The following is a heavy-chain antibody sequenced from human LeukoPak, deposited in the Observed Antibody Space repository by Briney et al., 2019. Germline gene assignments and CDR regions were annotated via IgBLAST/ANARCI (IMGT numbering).Heavy chain of an antibody. CDR2: IRQDGSEK. CDR3: TRVSPNTVTTLQYFDY. V-gene: IGHV3-7*01. Sequence: GGSLRLSCAASGFTFSSYWMSWVRQAPGKGLEWVANIRQDGSEKYYVDSVEGRFTISRDNAKNSLYLQMNSLRAEDTAVYYCTRVSPNTVTTLQYFDYWGQGTLVTVSS. D-gene: IGHD4-17*01. J-gene: IGHJ4*02. CDR1: GFTFSSYW.